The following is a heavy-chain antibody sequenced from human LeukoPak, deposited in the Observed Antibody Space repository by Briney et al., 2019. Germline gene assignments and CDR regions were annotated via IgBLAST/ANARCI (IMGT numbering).Heavy chain of an antibody. CDR2: INPSGGST. J-gene: IGHJ4*02. D-gene: IGHD4-17*01. CDR1: GGTFSSYA. Sequence: ASVKVSCKASGGTFSSYAISWVRQAPGQGLEWMGIINPSGGSTSYAQKFQGRVTMTRDTSTSTVYMELSSLRSEDTAVYYCARPTTGGPYFDYWGQGTLVTVSS. V-gene: IGHV1-46*01. CDR3: ARPTTGGPYFDY.